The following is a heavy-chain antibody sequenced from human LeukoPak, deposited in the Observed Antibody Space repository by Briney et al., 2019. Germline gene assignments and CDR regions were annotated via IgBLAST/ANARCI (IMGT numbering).Heavy chain of an antibody. J-gene: IGHJ5*02. CDR3: ARDAGSRYCSSTSCYRAGPGGFDP. CDR1: GFTFSSYS. V-gene: IGHV3-21*01. CDR2: ISSSSSYI. Sequence: PGGSLRLSCAASGFTFSSYSMNWVRQAPGKGLEWVSSISSSSSYIYDADSVKGRFTISRDNAKNSLYLQMNSLRAEDTAVYYCARDAGSRYCSSTSCYRAGPGGFDPWGQGTLVTVSS. D-gene: IGHD2-2*02.